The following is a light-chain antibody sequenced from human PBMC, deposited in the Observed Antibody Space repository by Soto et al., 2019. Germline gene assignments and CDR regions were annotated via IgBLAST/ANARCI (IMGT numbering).Light chain of an antibody. CDR2: RAS. V-gene: IGKV1-5*03. CDR1: QSINTW. J-gene: IGKJ1*01. CDR3: QQYNSYSWT. Sequence: IHMAHSPSTLSASLGDIVTITCRASQSINTWLAWYQQKPGKAPKLLIYRASNLQSGVPSRFSGSGSGTEFTLTVSSLQPDDFATYYCQQYNSYSWTFGQGTKVDIK.